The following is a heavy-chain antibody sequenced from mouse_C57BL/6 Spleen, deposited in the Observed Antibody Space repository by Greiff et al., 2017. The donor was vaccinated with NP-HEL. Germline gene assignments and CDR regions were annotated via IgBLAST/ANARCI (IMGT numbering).Heavy chain of an antibody. CDR2: ISDGGSYT. V-gene: IGHV5-4*01. CDR3: ARDGGSTYFDY. J-gene: IGHJ2*01. D-gene: IGHD1-1*01. Sequence: EVKLVESGGGLVKPGGSLKLSCAASGFTFSSYAMSWVRQTPEKRLEWVATISDGGSYTYYPDNVKGRFTISRDNAKNNLYLQMSHLKSEDTAMYYCARDGGSTYFDYWGQGTTLTVSS. CDR1: GFTFSSYA.